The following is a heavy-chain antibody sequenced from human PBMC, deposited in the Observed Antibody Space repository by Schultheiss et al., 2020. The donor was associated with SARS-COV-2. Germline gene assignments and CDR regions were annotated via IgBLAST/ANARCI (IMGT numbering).Heavy chain of an antibody. J-gene: IGHJ6*02. CDR3: AVYYYDSSGYSGSYGMDV. D-gene: IGHD3-22*01. CDR1: GGTFSSYA. V-gene: IGHV1-8*02. Sequence: ASVKVSCKASGGTFSSYAISWVRQATGQGLEWMGWMNPNSGNTGYAQKFQGRVTMTTDTSTSTAYMELRSLRSDDTAVYYCAVYYYDSSGYSGSYGMDVWGQGTTVTVSS. CDR2: MNPNSGNT.